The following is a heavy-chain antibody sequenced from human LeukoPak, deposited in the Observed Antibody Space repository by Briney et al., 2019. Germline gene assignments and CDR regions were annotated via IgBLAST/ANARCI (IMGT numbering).Heavy chain of an antibody. J-gene: IGHJ4*02. D-gene: IGHD3-3*01. CDR3: ALAGSGYADY. Sequence: PSETLSLTCTVSGGSISSGGYYWSWIRQHPGKGLEWIGYIYYSGSTYYNPSLKSQVTISVDTSKNEFSLKLSAVTAADTAVYYCALAGSGYADYWGQGTLVTVSS. V-gene: IGHV4-31*01. CDR1: GGSISSGGYY. CDR2: IYYSGST.